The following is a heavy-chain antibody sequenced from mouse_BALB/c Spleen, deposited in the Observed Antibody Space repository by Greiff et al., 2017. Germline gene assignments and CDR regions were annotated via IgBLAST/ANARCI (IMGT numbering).Heavy chain of an antibody. CDR2: ISSGGSYT. Sequence: EVKLVESGGGLVKPGGSLKLSCAASGFTFSSYAMSWVRQTPEKRLEWVATISSGGSYTYYPDSVKGRFTISRDNAKNTLYLQMSSLRSEDTAMYYCARHVYDYDGFAYWGQGTLVTVSA. J-gene: IGHJ3*01. D-gene: IGHD2-4*01. CDR3: ARHVYDYDGFAY. V-gene: IGHV5-9-3*01. CDR1: GFTFSSYA.